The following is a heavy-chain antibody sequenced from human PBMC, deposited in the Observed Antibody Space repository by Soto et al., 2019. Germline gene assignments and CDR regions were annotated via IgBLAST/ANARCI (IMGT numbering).Heavy chain of an antibody. CDR3: ARELPNSSGWYRPFDY. CDR1: GGTFSSYA. Sequence: QVQLVQSGAEVKKPGSSVKVSCKASGGTFSSYAISWVRQAPGQGLEWMGGIIPIFGTANYAQKFQGRVTITADESTSTADMELSSLRSEDTAVYYCARELPNSSGWYRPFDYWGQGTLVTVSS. CDR2: IIPIFGTA. D-gene: IGHD6-19*01. V-gene: IGHV1-69*01. J-gene: IGHJ4*02.